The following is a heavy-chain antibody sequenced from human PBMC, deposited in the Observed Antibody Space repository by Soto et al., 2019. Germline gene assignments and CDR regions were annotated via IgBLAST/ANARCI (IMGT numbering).Heavy chain of an antibody. J-gene: IGHJ6*02. CDR2: ISYDGSNK. CDR1: GFTFSSYG. V-gene: IGHV3-30*18. Sequence: GGSLRLSCVASGFTFSSYGMHWVRQAPGKGLEWVAVISYDGSNKYYAGSVKGRFTISRDNSKNTLYLQMNSLRAEDTAVYYCAKDSSSWYYYYGMDVWGQGTTVTVSS. D-gene: IGHD6-13*01. CDR3: AKDSSSWYYYYGMDV.